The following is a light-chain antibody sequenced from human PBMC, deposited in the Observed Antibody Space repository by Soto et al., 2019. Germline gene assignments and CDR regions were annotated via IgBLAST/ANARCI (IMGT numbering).Light chain of an antibody. Sequence: QSALTQPPSASGTPGQRVTISCSGSSSNIGSNTVNWYQQLPGSAPKLLMYSTNQRPSGVPDRFSGSKSGTSASLAISGLQSEDEADYCCEAWHGSLNVVLFGGGTKLTVL. CDR2: STN. CDR3: EAWHGSLNVVL. V-gene: IGLV1-44*01. J-gene: IGLJ2*01. CDR1: SSNIGSNT.